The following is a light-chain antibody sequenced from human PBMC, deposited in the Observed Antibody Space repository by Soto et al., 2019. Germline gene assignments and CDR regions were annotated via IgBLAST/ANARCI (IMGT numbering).Light chain of an antibody. CDR1: QSVTSNY. Sequence: EFVLTQSPATLSLTPGERATLSCWAIQSVTSNYLAWYQQKPGQAPRLLIYDASNRATGIPARFSGSGSGTDFTLTISSLEPEDFAVYYCQQRRNWPPLTFGGGTMVDIK. CDR2: DAS. V-gene: IGKV3-11*01. CDR3: QQRRNWPPLT. J-gene: IGKJ4*01.